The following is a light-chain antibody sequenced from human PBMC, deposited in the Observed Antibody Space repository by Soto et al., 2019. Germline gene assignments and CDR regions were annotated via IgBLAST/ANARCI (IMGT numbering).Light chain of an antibody. Sequence: QSVLSQPPSVSAAPGQKVTISCSGSTSNIGNNYVSWYQQFPGTAPKLLIYDNDKRPSGIPARFSGSKSGTSATLGITGLQTGDEADYYCGTWDTSLSAVVFGGGTQLTVL. J-gene: IGLJ3*02. V-gene: IGLV1-51*01. CDR2: DND. CDR3: GTWDTSLSAVV. CDR1: TSNIGNNY.